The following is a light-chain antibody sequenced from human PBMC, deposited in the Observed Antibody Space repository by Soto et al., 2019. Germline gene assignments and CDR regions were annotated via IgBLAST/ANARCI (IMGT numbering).Light chain of an antibody. Sequence: EIVLTQSPATLSLSPGERANLSCRASQSIGLAIAWYQHKPGQAPRLLIFDASQRATGIPARYRGSGSGTDFTHSISSLEPEEFAVYYCHQRTDRPPWTFGQGTKVESK. J-gene: IGKJ1*01. CDR2: DAS. CDR1: QSIGLA. CDR3: HQRTDRPPWT. V-gene: IGKV3-11*01.